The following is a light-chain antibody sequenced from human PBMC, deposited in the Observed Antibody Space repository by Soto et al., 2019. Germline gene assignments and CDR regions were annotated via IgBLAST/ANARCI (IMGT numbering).Light chain of an antibody. Sequence: QSVLTQPPSASGTPGQRVTISCSGSSSNIGRNTVNWYQQLPGTAPKLLIYGNHQRPSGVPDRFSGSKSGTSASLAISGLQSEDEADYYCAAWDDSLNGPVFGGGTKLTVL. CDR1: SSNIGRNT. CDR3: AAWDDSLNGPV. CDR2: GNH. V-gene: IGLV1-44*01. J-gene: IGLJ3*02.